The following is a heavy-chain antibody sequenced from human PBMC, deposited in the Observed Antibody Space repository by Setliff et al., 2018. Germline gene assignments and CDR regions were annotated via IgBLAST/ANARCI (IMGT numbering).Heavy chain of an antibody. CDR1: GFTFDDYY. J-gene: IGHJ4*02. CDR3: ASLPYYFDF. V-gene: IGHV3-11*04. CDR2: ISNRGNNK. Sequence: GGSLRLSCAASGFTFDDYYMSWIRQAPGKGLEWVSYISNRGNNKYYADSVKGRFTISRDNAKNSLYLQMNSLRADDTAVYYCASLPYYFDFWGQGAQVTVSS.